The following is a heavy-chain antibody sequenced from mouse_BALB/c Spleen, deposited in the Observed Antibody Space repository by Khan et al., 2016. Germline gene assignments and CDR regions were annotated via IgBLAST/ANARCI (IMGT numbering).Heavy chain of an antibody. V-gene: IGHV1S81*02. CDR2: INPSNGRT. CDR3: ARSLYDYDGAY. J-gene: IGHJ3*01. CDR1: GYTFTSNW. D-gene: IGHD2-4*01. Sequence: QVQLQQPGAELVKPGASVKLSCKASGYTFTSNWMHWVKQRPGQGLEWIGEINPSNGRTNYNEKFKSKATLTVDKSSSTAYMQLSSLTSEDSAVYYCARSLYDYDGAYWGQGTLVTVSA.